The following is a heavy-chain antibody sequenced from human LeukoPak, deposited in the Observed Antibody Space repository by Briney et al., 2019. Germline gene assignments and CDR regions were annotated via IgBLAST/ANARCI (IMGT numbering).Heavy chain of an antibody. V-gene: IGHV1-2*06. D-gene: IGHD2-15*01. CDR1: GYTFTSYD. J-gene: IGHJ4*02. CDR3: ARVPLAALDFDY. CDR2: INPNSGGT. Sequence: GASVKVSCKASGYTFTSYDINWVRQAPGQGLEWMGRINPNSGGTNYAQKFQGRVTMTRDTSISTAYMELSRLRSDDTAVYYCARVPLAALDFDYWGQGTLVTVSS.